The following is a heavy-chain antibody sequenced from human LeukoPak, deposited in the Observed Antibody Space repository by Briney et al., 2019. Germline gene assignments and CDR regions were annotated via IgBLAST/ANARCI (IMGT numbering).Heavy chain of an antibody. Sequence: PGGSLRLSCAASGFSLRGDYMTWVRQAPGKGLECVAITNQDGSETFYLDSVKGRFTISRDNAEDSLYLQMNSLRAEDTAVYYCARDPVGGAFDIWGQGTMVTVSS. CDR3: ARDPVGGAFDI. V-gene: IGHV3-7*01. CDR1: GFSLRGDY. D-gene: IGHD3-16*01. J-gene: IGHJ3*02. CDR2: TNQDGSET.